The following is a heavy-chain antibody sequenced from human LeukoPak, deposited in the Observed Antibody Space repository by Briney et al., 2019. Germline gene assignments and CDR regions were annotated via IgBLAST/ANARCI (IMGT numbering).Heavy chain of an antibody. J-gene: IGHJ6*03. V-gene: IGHV1-69*05. CDR2: NIPIFGTA. D-gene: IGHD3-10*01. CDR1: GGTFSSYA. CDR3: ARSGSYYYYYYMDV. Sequence: SVKVSCKASGGTFSSYAISWVRQAPGQGLEWMGGNIPIFGTANYAQKFQGRVTITTDESTSTAYMELSSLRSEDTAVYYCARSGSYYYYYYMDVWGKGTTVTVSS.